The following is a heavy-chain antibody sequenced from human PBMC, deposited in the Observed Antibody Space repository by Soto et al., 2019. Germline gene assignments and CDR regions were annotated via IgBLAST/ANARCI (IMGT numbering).Heavy chain of an antibody. CDR3: AKYRRTQAEGFTLDY. V-gene: IGHV4-59*01. D-gene: IGHD2-2*01. CDR1: GGSITGFY. CDR2: VYYTWST. Sequence: SETLSLTCTVSGGSITGFYWSWIRKPPGKGREWLGYVYYTWSTTYNPSLESRVTMSVDTSKNQCSLKLTSVNAADTAVYYCAKYRRTQAEGFTLDYWGQGTPVTVSS. J-gene: IGHJ4*02.